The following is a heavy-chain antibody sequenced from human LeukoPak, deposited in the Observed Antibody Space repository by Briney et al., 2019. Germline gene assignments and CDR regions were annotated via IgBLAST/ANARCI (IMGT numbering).Heavy chain of an antibody. CDR1: GGSISSYY. Sequence: PSETLSLTCTVSGGSISSYYWSWIRQPPGKGLEWIGYIYYSGSTNYNPSLKSRVTISVDTSKNQFSLKLSSVTAADTAVYYCAGDSAGYSSSWYWFDPWGQGTLVTVSS. D-gene: IGHD6-13*01. J-gene: IGHJ5*02. V-gene: IGHV4-59*01. CDR2: IYYSGST. CDR3: AGDSAGYSSSWYWFDP.